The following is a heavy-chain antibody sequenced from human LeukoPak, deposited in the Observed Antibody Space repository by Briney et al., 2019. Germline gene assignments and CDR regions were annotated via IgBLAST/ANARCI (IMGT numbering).Heavy chain of an antibody. V-gene: IGHV3-23*01. CDR2: ISGSSGYT. D-gene: IGHD3-22*01. J-gene: IGHJ4*02. CDR1: VYAHSNYV. Sequence: GGALRDSRVASVYAHSNYVMSTVCQALGRGGGWVSAISGSSGYTYYVDSVKGRFTISRDNSKNTLYLQMNSLRAEDTAIYFCAKLPWVHYYDGSGYHRAFDSWGQGTLVTVSS. CDR3: AKLPWVHYYDGSGYHRAFDS.